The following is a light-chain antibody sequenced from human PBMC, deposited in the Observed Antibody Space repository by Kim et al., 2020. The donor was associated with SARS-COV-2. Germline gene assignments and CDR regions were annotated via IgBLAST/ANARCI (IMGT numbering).Light chain of an antibody. J-gene: IGKJ4*01. Sequence: EIVMTQSPATLSVSPGERATLSCRASQSVSSNLAWYQQKPGQAPRLLIYGASTRATGIPARFSGSGSGTEFTLTIGSLQSEDFAVYYCQQYNNWPPVTLGGGTKVDIK. CDR1: QSVSSN. V-gene: IGKV3-15*01. CDR3: QQYNNWPPVT. CDR2: GAS.